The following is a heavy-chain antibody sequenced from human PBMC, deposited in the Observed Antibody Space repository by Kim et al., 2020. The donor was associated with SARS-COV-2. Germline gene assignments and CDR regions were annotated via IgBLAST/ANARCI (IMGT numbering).Heavy chain of an antibody. CDR2: IYYSGST. J-gene: IGHJ4*02. V-gene: IGHV4-39*01. CDR1: GGSISSSSYY. CDR3: ARMWIQLGFDY. D-gene: IGHD5-18*01. Sequence: SETLSLTCTVSGGSISSSSYYWGWIRQPPGKGLEWIGSIYYSGSTYYNPSLKSRVTISVDTSKNQFSLKLSSVTAADTAVYYCARMWIQLGFDYWGQGTL.